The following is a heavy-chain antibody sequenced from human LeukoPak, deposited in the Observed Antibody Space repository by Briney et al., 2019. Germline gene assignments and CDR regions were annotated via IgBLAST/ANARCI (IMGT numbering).Heavy chain of an antibody. CDR3: ARSGPGEYDSSGYHDY. Sequence: PSETLSLTCAVYGGSFSGYYWSWIRQPPGKGLEWIGEINHSGSTNYNPSLKSRVTISVDTSKNQFSLKLSSVTAADTAVYYCARSGPGEYDSSGYHDYWGQGTLVTVSS. D-gene: IGHD3-22*01. V-gene: IGHV4-34*01. CDR2: INHSGST. CDR1: GGSFSGYY. J-gene: IGHJ4*02.